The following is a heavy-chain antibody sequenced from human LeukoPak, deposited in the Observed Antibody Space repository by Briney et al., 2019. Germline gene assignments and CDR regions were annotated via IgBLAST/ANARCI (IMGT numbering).Heavy chain of an antibody. J-gene: IGHJ4*02. CDR3: ARDLTANIDSSY. CDR1: GYIFTDNY. V-gene: IGHV1-2*02. CDR2: IKPKTGAT. Sequence: ASVKVSCKASGYIFTDNYMHWVRQTPGQGLEWIAWIKPKTGATAYAQRFQGRITVTSDTSINTAYMDLSSLTSDDTAVFYCARDLTANIDSSYWGQGTLVTVSS. D-gene: IGHD4-11*01.